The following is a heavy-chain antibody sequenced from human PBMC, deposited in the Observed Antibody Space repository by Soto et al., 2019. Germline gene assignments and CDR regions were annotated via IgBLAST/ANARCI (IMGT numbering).Heavy chain of an antibody. V-gene: IGHV4-39*01. D-gene: IGHD2-2*03. J-gene: IGHJ6*02. CDR1: GGSITSSSYS. Sequence: QLQLQESGPGLVKPSETLSLTCAVSGGSITSSSYSWGWVRQPPGKGLEWIATFYYSENTHYNPFLGSRVTMSVDTSKNHFSLKLSSGTDADTAVYYCARLGGHCSSSICFGFYVMVVWGQGNTVTVSS. CDR2: FYYSENT. CDR3: ARLGGHCSSSICFGFYVMVV.